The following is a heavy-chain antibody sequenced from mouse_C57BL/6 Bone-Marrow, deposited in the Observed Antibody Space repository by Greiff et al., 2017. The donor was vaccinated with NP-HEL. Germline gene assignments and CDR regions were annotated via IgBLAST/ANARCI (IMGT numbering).Heavy chain of an antibody. V-gene: IGHV14-4*01. J-gene: IGHJ2*01. CDR2: IDPENGDT. CDR1: GFNIKDDY. Sequence: EVQLVESGAELVRPGASVKLSCTASGFNIKDDYMHWVKQRPEQGLEWIGWIDPENGDTEYASKFQGKATITADTSSNTAYLQLSSLTSEDTAVYYCTTFGYGRRFDYWGQGTTLTVSS. D-gene: IGHD1-1*01. CDR3: TTFGYGRRFDY.